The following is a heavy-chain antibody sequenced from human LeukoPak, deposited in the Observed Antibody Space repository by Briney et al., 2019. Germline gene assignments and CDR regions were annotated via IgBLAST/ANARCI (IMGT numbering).Heavy chain of an antibody. J-gene: IGHJ4*02. Sequence: SETLSLTCTVSGGSISSSSYYWGWIRQPPGKGLEWIGSIYYSGSTYYNPSLKGRVTISVDTSKNQFSLKLSSVTAADTAVYYCARMNYYDSSGYIDYWGQGTLVTVSS. CDR2: IYYSGST. D-gene: IGHD3-22*01. CDR1: GGSISSSSYY. V-gene: IGHV4-39*01. CDR3: ARMNYYDSSGYIDY.